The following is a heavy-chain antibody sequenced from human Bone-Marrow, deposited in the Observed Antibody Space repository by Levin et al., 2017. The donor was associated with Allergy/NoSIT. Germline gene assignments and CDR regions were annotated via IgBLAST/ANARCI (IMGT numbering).Heavy chain of an antibody. J-gene: IGHJ6*02. CDR3: AKGTNYYGSGSYYAHYGMDV. CDR2: ISGSGGST. D-gene: IGHD3-10*01. CDR1: GFTFSSYA. Sequence: QTGGSLRLSCAASGFTFSSYAMSWVRQAPGKGLEWVSAISGSGGSTYYADSVKGRFTISRDNSKNTLYLQMNSLRAEDTAVYYCAKGTNYYGSGSYYAHYGMDVWGQGTTVTVSS. V-gene: IGHV3-23*01.